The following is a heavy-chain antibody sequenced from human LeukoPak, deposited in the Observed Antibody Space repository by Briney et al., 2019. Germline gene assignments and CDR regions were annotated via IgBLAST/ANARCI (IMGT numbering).Heavy chain of an antibody. J-gene: IGHJ4*02. CDR3: ASGSGH. CDR2: ISGGGGNT. V-gene: IGHV3-23*01. CDR1: KFAFSSYA. D-gene: IGHD5-12*01. Sequence: GGSLRLSCAASKFAFSSYAMSWVRQAPGKGLEWVSAISGGGGNTYYADSVKGRFTISRDNSKNTLYLQMNSLRAEDTAVFYCASGSGHWGQGTLVTVSS.